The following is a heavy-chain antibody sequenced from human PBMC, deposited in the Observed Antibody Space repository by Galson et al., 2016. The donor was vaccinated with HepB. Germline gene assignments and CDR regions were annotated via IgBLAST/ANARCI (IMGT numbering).Heavy chain of an antibody. V-gene: IGHV3-7*01. J-gene: IGHJ4*02. D-gene: IGHD2-8*02. CDR3: ASWWQTPASYFDY. Sequence: SLRLSCAASGFTFSSDRMSWVRQAPGKGLEWVANIKQDGSEKYSVDSVKGRFTISRDNAKNSLYPQMNSLRAEDTAVYYCASWWQTPASYFDYWGQGTLVTVSS. CDR1: GFTFSSDR. CDR2: IKQDGSEK.